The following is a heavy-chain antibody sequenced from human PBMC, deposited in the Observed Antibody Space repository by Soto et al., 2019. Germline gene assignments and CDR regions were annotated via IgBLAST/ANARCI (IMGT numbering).Heavy chain of an antibody. Sequence: RGESLKISCKGSGYSFTNYWIGWVRQMPGKGLEYMGIIYPGDSDTRYSPSFQGQVTISADKSISTAYLQWSGLKASDTAMYYCARMDSSGLAIDYWAQGTLVTVSS. CDR1: GYSFTNYW. CDR3: ARMDSSGLAIDY. CDR2: IYPGDSDT. V-gene: IGHV5-51*01. J-gene: IGHJ4*02. D-gene: IGHD3-22*01.